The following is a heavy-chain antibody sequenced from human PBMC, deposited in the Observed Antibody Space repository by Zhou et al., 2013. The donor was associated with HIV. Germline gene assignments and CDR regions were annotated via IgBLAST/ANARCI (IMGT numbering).Heavy chain of an antibody. CDR1: GGTFSSYA. V-gene: IGHV1-69*05. D-gene: IGHD2-2*02. CDR3: CVVVPAAIRYYYYYMDV. J-gene: IGHJ6*03. Sequence: QVQLVQSGAEVKKPGSSVKVSCKASGGTFSSYAISWVRQAPGQGLEWMGGIIPIFGTANYAQKFQGRVTITTDESTSTAYMELSSLRSEDTAVYYCCVVVPAAIRYYYYYMDVWGKGTTVTVSS. CDR2: IIPIFGTA.